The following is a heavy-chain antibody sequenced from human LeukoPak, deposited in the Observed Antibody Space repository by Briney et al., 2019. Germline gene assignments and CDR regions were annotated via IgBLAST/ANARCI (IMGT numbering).Heavy chain of an antibody. CDR2: IYHSGST. CDR1: GDSISSGGYS. V-gene: IGHV4-30-2*01. Sequence: PSETLSLTCAVSGDSISSGGYSWSWIRQPPGKGLEWIGYIYHSGSTQYNPSLKSRVTMSVDRSNNQFSLKLSSVTAADTAVYYCATTTQAPGPYLYYYYYYMDVWGKGTTVTVSS. D-gene: IGHD1-1*01. CDR3: ATTTQAPGPYLYYYYYYMDV. J-gene: IGHJ6*03.